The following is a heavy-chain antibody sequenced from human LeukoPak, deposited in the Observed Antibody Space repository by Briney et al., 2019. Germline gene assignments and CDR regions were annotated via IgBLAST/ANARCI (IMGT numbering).Heavy chain of an antibody. D-gene: IGHD5-18*01. CDR1: RFTFSNYW. V-gene: IGHV3-74*01. CDR2: INSDGSST. Sequence: PGGSLRLSCAASRFTFSNYWMHWVRQVPGKGLVWVSRINSDGSSTSYADSVKGRFTISRDNAKNTLYLQMNSLRAEDTAVYYCARDQSLGGYSYGYIDNWGQGTLVTVSS. CDR3: ARDQSLGGYSYGYIDN. J-gene: IGHJ4*02.